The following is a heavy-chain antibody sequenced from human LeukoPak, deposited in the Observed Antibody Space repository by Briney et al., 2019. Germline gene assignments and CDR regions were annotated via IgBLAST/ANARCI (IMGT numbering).Heavy chain of an antibody. CDR2: ISAYNGNT. D-gene: IGHD3-22*01. Sequence: EASVTVSCKASGYTFTSYGISWVRQAPGQGLEWMGWISAYNGNTNYAQKLQGRVTMTTDTSTSTAYMELRSLRSDDTAVYYCARVSSSGLSYYFDYWGQGTLVTVSS. V-gene: IGHV1-18*01. CDR3: ARVSSSGLSYYFDY. CDR1: GYTFTSYG. J-gene: IGHJ4*02.